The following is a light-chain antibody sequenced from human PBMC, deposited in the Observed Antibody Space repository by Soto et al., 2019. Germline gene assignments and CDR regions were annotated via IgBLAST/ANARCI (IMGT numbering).Light chain of an antibody. CDR1: QSVLYSSNNKNY. CDR2: WAS. Sequence: DIVMTQSPDSLAVSLGERATINCKSSQSVLYSSNNKNYLAWYHQKPGQPPRLLIYWASTRESGVPDRFSGSGSGTDFTLTISSLQAEDVALYYCQQYYNTPYTFGQGTKLEIK. CDR3: QQYYNTPYT. V-gene: IGKV4-1*01. J-gene: IGKJ2*01.